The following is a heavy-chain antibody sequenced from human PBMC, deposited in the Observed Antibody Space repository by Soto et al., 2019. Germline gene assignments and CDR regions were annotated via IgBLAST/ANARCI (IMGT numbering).Heavy chain of an antibody. V-gene: IGHV4-4*02. CDR2: IYHSEST. J-gene: IGHJ4*02. Sequence: QVHLQESGPGLVKPSGTLSLTCAVSGGSISSSNWWSWVRQPPGKGLEWIGKIYHSESTNFNPSLKSRVTMSIDKSKNHFSLKLVSVTAADTAIYYCAGGYDSSSPFDYWGQGTLVTVSS. D-gene: IGHD3-22*01. CDR3: AGGYDSSSPFDY. CDR1: GGSISSSNW.